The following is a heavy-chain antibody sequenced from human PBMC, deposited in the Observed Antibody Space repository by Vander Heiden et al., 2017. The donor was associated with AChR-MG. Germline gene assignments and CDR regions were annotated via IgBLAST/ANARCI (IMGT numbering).Heavy chain of an antibody. V-gene: IGHV4-59*01. D-gene: IGHD3-16*02. J-gene: IGHJ4*02. Sequence: QVQLQVSGPGLVKPSETLSLTRPVSGGSISRYYWSWIRQPPGKGLEWIGYIYYSGSTNYNPSLKSRVTISVDTSKNQFSLKLSSVTAADTAVYYCARTEPYDYVWGSYHAFDYWGQGTLVTVSS. CDR3: ARTEPYDYVWGSYHAFDY. CDR1: GGSISRYY. CDR2: IYYSGST.